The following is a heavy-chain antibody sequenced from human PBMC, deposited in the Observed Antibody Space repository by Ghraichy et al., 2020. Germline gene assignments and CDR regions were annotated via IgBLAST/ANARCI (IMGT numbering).Heavy chain of an antibody. J-gene: IGHJ4*02. CDR3: ARVGYSRKQKMGAIDY. V-gene: IGHV1-2*02. CDR2: INPNSGGT. CDR1: GYTFTGYY. D-gene: IGHD6-13*01. Sequence: ASVKVSCKASGYTFTGYYMHWVRQAPGQGLEWMGWINPNSGGTNYAQKFQGRVTMTRDTSISTAYMELSRLRSDDTAVYYCARVGYSRKQKMGAIDYWGQGTLVTVSS.